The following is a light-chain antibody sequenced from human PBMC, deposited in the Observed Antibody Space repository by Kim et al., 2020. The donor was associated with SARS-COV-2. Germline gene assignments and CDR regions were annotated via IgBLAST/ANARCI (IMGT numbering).Light chain of an antibody. CDR2: DAS. CDR3: QQYDKRPYS. V-gene: IGKV1-33*01. J-gene: IGKJ2*01. CDR1: QDISNY. Sequence: DIQMTQSPSSLSASVGDRVTITCQASQDISNYLNWYQQKPGKAPKLLIYDASNLETGVPSRFSGSGSGTDFTFTISSLQPEDIATYDYQQYDKRPYSFGRGPSWRS.